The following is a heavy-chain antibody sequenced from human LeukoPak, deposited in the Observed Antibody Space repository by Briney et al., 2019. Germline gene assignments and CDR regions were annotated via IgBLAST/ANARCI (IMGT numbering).Heavy chain of an antibody. CDR1: GFTFSSYG. CDR2: IKQDGSEK. D-gene: IGHD3-9*01. V-gene: IGHV3-7*05. CDR3: ARAAYYRFDY. J-gene: IGHJ4*02. Sequence: GGSLRLSCAASGFTFSSYGMSWVRQAPGKGLEWVANIKQDGSEKYYVDSVKGRFTVSRDNAKNSLYLQMNSLRAEDTAVYYCARAAYYRFDYWGQGTLVTVPS.